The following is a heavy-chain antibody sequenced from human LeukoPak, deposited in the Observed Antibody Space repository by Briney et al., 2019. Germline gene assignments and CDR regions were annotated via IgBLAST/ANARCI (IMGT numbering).Heavy chain of an antibody. J-gene: IGHJ4*02. D-gene: IGHD6-19*01. CDR3: ARDNVAVPGVDY. Sequence: PGVSLRLSCAASGFTFSVYWMSWVRQAPGKGLEWVANIKPDGSEKNYVDSVKGRFTIARDNAKNSLYLYMNSLRDADTAVYYCARDNVAVPGVDYWGQGTLLTVSS. CDR2: IKPDGSEK. V-gene: IGHV3-7*04. CDR1: GFTFSVYW.